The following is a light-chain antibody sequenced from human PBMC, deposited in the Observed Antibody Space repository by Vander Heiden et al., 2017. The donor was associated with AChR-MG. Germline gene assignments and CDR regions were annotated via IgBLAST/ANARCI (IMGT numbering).Light chain of an antibody. J-gene: IGKJ1*01. CDR3: KEGLHLKT. CDR2: EVS. V-gene: IGKV2-29*02. Sequence: IATTQILLSLSVTPLPPSPISCTSRHSRPHSDGKTYLFWYLQKPGQSPQLLIYEVSSRFSRVPDRISGGGSRTDFTLKISRVEAEDVGVYYCKEGLHLKTFGQGTTVEIK. CDR1: HSRPHSDGKTY.